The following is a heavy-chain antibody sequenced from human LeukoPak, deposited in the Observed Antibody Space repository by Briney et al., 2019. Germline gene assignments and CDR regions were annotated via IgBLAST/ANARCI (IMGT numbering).Heavy chain of an antibody. CDR3: ARDKHRRYSGSYVDAFDI. CDR2: ISAYNGNT. J-gene: IGHJ3*02. Sequence: ASVKVSCKASGYTFTSYAMHWVRQAPGQRLEWMGWISAYNGNTNYAQKLQGRVTMTTDTSTSTAYMELRSLRSDDTAVYYCARDKHRRYSGSYVDAFDIWGQGTMVTVSS. V-gene: IGHV1-18*01. D-gene: IGHD1-26*01. CDR1: GYTFTSYA.